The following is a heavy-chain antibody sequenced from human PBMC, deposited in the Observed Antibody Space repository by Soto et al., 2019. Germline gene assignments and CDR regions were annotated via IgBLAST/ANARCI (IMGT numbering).Heavy chain of an antibody. Sequence: SGPTLVNPTQTLTLTCTVSGFSLSGSGMRVTWIRQPPGKALEWLARIDWEDTKLYSTSLKMRLTISKDTSKNQVVLTMTNVDPADTGTYYCARAFYGMDVWGQGTTVTSP. CDR1: GFSLSGSGMR. V-gene: IGHV2-70*04. CDR2: IDWEDTK. J-gene: IGHJ6*02. CDR3: ARAFYGMDV.